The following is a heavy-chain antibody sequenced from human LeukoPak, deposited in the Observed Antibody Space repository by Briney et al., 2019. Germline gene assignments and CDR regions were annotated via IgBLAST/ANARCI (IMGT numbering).Heavy chain of an antibody. D-gene: IGHD2-21*01. CDR3: ARVIAPVATFDY. CDR2: ISHSGNT. J-gene: IGHJ4*02. Sequence: SETLSLTCTVSGYSISSTYYGAWIRQPPGKGLEWIATISHSGNTYYTPSLESRLTISLDTSKKHFSLRLSSVTAADTAVYYCARVIAPVATFDYWGLGTLVAVSS. V-gene: IGHV4-38-2*02. CDR1: GYSISSTYY.